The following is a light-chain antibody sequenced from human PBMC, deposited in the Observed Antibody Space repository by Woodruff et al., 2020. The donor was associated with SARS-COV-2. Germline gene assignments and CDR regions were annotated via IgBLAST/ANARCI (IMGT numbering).Light chain of an antibody. V-gene: IGKV4-1*01. CDR2: CAS. Sequence: CKSSQSVLSSSKNKNYLAWYQQKQGQPPKMLIYCASTRESGVPDRFSGSGSGTDFTLTISILQAEDVAVYYCKQYYSTPDTFGQGTKLE. CDR1: QSVLSSSKNKNY. CDR3: KQYYSTPDT. J-gene: IGKJ2*01.